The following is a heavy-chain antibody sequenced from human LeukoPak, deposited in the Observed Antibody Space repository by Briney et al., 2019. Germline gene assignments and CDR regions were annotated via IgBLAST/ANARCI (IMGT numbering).Heavy chain of an antibody. J-gene: IGHJ4*02. D-gene: IGHD2-21*02. V-gene: IGHV4-34*01. Sequence: SETLSLTCAVYGGSFRTYYWSWIRQPPRKGLEWIGEINHSGSTNYNPSLKSRVTISVDTSKNQFSLKLSSVTAADTAVYYCARGGFYCGGDCYVEYWGQGTLVTVSS. CDR3: ARGGFYCGGDCYVEY. CDR2: INHSGST. CDR1: GGSFRTYY.